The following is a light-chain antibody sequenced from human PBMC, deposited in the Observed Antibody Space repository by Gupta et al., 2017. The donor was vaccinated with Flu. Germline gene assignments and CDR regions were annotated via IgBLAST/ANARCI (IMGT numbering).Light chain of an antibody. CDR1: QSVSSSY. CDR3: QQYGSSPPLYS. V-gene: IGKV3-20*01. J-gene: IGKJ2*03. Sequence: EIVLTQSPGTLSLSPGERATLSCRASQSVSSSYLAWYQQKPGQAPRLLIYGASSRATGIPDRFSGSGSGTDFTLTISRLEPEDVVVCYCQQYGSSPPLYSFGQGTKLEIK. CDR2: GAS.